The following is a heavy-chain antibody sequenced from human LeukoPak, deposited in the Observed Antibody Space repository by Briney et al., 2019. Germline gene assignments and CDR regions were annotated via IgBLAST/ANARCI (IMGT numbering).Heavy chain of an antibody. CDR2: IYYSGST. J-gene: IGHJ5*02. CDR1: GVSISNYY. V-gene: IGHV4-59*01. D-gene: IGHD1-26*01. CDR3: AKDQWDNPRFDP. Sequence: SETLSLTCTVSGVSISNYYWSWIRQPPGKGLEWIGYIYYSGSTNYNPSLQSRATISVDPSKSQFSLRLSSVTAADTAVYYCAKDQWDNPRFDPWGQGTLVTVSS.